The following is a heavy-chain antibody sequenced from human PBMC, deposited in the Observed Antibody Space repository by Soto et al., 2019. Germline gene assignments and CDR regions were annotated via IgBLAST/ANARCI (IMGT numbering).Heavy chain of an antibody. J-gene: IGHJ4*02. V-gene: IGHV1-18*01. CDR1: GYTFTTYG. D-gene: IGHD3-16*01. Sequence: QVQLVQSGGEVKKPGASVKVSCKTSGYTFTTYGISWVRQAPGQGLEWVGWISAYSGKTHYAQKFQGKVNMTTDTSTNTAYLELRSLRYDDTAVYYCARDPYLGDHQYWGQGTLVTVSS. CDR3: ARDPYLGDHQY. CDR2: ISAYSGKT.